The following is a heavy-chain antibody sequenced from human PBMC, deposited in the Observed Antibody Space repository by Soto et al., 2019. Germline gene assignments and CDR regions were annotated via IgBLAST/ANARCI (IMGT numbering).Heavy chain of an antibody. J-gene: IGHJ6*02. D-gene: IGHD3-9*01. CDR1: GYTFTGYY. Sequence: ASVKVSCKASGYTFTGYYMHCVRQAPGQGLEWMGWINPNSGGTNYAQKFQGRVTMTRDTSISTAYMELSRLRSDDTAVYYRARDLTTSYDILTGYQTPYYYGMDVWGQGTTVTVSS. V-gene: IGHV1-2*02. CDR3: ARDLTTSYDILTGYQTPYYYGMDV. CDR2: INPNSGGT.